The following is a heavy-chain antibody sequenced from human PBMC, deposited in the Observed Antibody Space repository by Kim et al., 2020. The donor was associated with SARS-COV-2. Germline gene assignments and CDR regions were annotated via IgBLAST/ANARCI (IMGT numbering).Heavy chain of an antibody. V-gene: IGHV5-51*01. J-gene: IGHJ2*01. CDR2: T. CDR3: ARLQSHWYFDL. Sequence: TRYSPSFQGQVTISADKSISTAYLQWSSLKASDTAMYYCARLQSHWYFDLWGRGTLVTVSS. D-gene: IGHD6-19*01.